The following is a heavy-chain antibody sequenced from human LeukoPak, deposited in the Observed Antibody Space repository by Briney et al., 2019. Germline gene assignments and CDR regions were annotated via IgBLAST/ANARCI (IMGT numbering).Heavy chain of an antibody. CDR2: VFYSGNT. Sequence: SETLSLISTVSGGSISSGHYWWGWLRQSPGEGPDWIGSVFYSGNTHYKPSRQSRVIISVDTSKNQLSLKLSSVTAADTAVYYCVRQRGVGSWSFDYWGQGTLVTVSS. CDR3: VRQRGVGSWSFDY. V-gene: IGHV4-39*01. D-gene: IGHD2-15*01. CDR1: GGSISSGHYW. J-gene: IGHJ4*02.